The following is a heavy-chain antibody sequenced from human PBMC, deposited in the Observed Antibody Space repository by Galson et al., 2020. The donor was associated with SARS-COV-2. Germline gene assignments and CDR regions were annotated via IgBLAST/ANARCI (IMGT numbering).Heavy chain of an antibody. D-gene: IGHD3-22*01. V-gene: IGHV4-34*01. Sequence: SETLSLTCAVYGGSFSGYYWSWIRQPPGKGLEWIGEINHSGSTNYNPSLKSRVTISVDTSKNQFSLKLSSVTAADTAVYYCARVEYYYDSSGYYRYWGQGTLVTVSS. J-gene: IGHJ4*02. CDR1: GGSFSGYY. CDR3: ARVEYYYDSSGYYRY. CDR2: INHSGST.